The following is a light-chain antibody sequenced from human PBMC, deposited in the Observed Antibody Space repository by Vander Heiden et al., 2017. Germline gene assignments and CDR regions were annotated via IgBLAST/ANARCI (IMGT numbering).Light chain of an antibody. CDR1: QRVFYSPNNKNY. Sequence: DILMTPSPVSPSASLGDMATINCQPSQRVFYSPNNKNYLAWYQQKPGHPPKLIIYWASTRESGVPDRFSGSGSGTDFTLTISSLQAEDVAVYYCQQYYSTPPTFGQGTKVEIK. V-gene: IGKV4-1*01. CDR3: QQYYSTPPT. J-gene: IGKJ1*01. CDR2: WAS.